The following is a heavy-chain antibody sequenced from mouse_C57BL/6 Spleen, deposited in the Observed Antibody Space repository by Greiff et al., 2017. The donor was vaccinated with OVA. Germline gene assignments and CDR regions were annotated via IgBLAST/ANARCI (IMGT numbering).Heavy chain of an antibody. CDR3: ARSVYSNPRAMDY. V-gene: IGHV1-64*01. CDR2: IHPNSGST. D-gene: IGHD2-5*01. CDR1: GYTFTSYW. Sequence: VQLQQPGAELVKPGASVKLSCKASGYTFTSYWMHWVKQRPGQGLEWIGMIHPNSGSTNYNEKFKSKATLTVDKSSSTAYMRLSSLTSEDSAVYYGARSVYSNPRAMDYWGQGTSVTVSS. J-gene: IGHJ4*01.